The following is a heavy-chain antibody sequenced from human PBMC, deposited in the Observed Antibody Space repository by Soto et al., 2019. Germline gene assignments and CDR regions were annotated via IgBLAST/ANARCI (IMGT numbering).Heavy chain of an antibody. CDR2: IYYTGST. J-gene: IGHJ4*02. Sequence: SETLSLTCTVSGGSVNTAPYHWSWIRQSPRNGLEWIGNIYYTGSTNYNPSFESRVAISLDTSNNQFSLRLTSLTAADTAVYFCARDHHSYYDTSGYYPYFDCWGQGTLGTVSS. V-gene: IGHV4-61*01. CDR1: GGSVNTAPYH. D-gene: IGHD3-22*01. CDR3: ARDHHSYYDTSGYYPYFDC.